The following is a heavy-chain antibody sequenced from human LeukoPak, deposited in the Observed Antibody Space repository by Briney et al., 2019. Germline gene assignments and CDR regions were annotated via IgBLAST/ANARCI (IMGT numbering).Heavy chain of an antibody. J-gene: IGHJ6*03. CDR1: GFTFSSYG. D-gene: IGHD5-18*01. CDR2: IRYDGSNK. CDR3: ASRGYSYGYDGEIYYYYMDV. V-gene: IGHV3-30*02. Sequence: GGSLRLSCAASGFTFSSYGMHCGRQAPGKGLWSVAFIRYDGSNKYYADSVKGRFPISRDNSKTTLYLQMNSLRAEDTAVYYCASRGYSYGYDGEIYYYYMDVWGKGTTVTVSS.